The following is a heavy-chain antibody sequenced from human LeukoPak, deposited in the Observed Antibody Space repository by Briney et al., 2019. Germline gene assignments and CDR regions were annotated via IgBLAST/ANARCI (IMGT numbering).Heavy chain of an antibody. Sequence: GGSLRLSCAASGFTFSSYWMSWVRQAPGKGLEWVANIKQDGSEKYYVDSVKGRFTISRDNAKNSLYLQMNSLRAEDTAVYYCARDSLVNGLPLGATGNDYWGQGTLVTVSS. CDR3: ARDSLVNGLPLGATGNDY. J-gene: IGHJ4*02. V-gene: IGHV3-7*01. CDR1: GFTFSSYW. D-gene: IGHD1-26*01. CDR2: IKQDGSEK.